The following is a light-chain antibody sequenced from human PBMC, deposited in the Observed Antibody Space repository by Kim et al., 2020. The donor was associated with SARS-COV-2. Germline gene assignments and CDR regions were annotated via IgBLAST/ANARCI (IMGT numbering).Light chain of an antibody. V-gene: IGLV2-14*03. Sequence: QSFTISCNGTNSAFGVYNYVSWYQHHPGKAPKPMIYDVSNRPSGVSNRFSGSKSGNTASLTISGLQAEDEADYYCSSYTSSSTPYVFGTGTKVTVL. CDR1: NSAFGVYNY. CDR3: SSYTSSSTPYV. CDR2: DVS. J-gene: IGLJ1*01.